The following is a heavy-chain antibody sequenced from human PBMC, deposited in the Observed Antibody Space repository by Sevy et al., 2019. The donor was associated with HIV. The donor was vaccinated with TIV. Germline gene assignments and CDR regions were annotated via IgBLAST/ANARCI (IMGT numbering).Heavy chain of an antibody. Sequence: SETLSLTCSVSGASITSTDYYWGWIRQSPGKGLEWIASIRHGGYTFYNPSLKSRVSISADTSKNQFSLKLRFVSVAETSIYYCVGPKLTYSSGWHYFDYWGQGIVVTVSS. J-gene: IGHJ4*02. V-gene: IGHV4-39*01. D-gene: IGHD6-19*01. CDR3: VGPKLTYSSGWHYFDY. CDR2: IRHGGYT. CDR1: GASITSTDYY.